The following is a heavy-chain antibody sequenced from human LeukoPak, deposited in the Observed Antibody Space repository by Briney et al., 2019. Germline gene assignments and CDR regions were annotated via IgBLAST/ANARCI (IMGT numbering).Heavy chain of an antibody. D-gene: IGHD2-15*01. Sequence: GGSLRLSCAASGFTFSSYAMSWVRQAPGKGLEWVSAISYSGGNTYYADSLKGRFTISRDNSKLYLQMNSLRAEDTAVYYCAKLTDRAWFDYWGQGTLVTVSS. CDR3: AKLTDRAWFDY. J-gene: IGHJ4*02. V-gene: IGHV3-23*01. CDR2: ISYSGGNT. CDR1: GFTFSSYA.